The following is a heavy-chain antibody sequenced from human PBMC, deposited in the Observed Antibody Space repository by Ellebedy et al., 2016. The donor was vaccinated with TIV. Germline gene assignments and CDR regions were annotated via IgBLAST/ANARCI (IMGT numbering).Heavy chain of an antibody. Sequence: GGSLRLSCAASGFSFRSYWMSWVRQAPGKGLEWVANMRQDGNVKYYVDSVRGRFTVSRDNAENSLYLQMNSLRADDTAVYYCATDGSYGDYLTPAHAFENWGQGTVVIVSS. CDR3: ATDGSYGDYLTPAHAFEN. CDR2: MRQDGNVK. CDR1: GFSFRSYW. D-gene: IGHD4-17*01. J-gene: IGHJ3*02. V-gene: IGHV3-7*01.